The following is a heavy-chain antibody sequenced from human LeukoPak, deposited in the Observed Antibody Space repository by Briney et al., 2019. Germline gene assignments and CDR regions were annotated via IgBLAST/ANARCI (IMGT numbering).Heavy chain of an antibody. CDR1: GGTFSSYA. Sequence: ASVNVPCKASGGTFSSYAISWVRQAPGQGLEWMGGIIPIFGTANYAQKFQGRVTITADESTSTAYVELSSLRSEDTAVYYCASPYGSGSYLRYYYYGMDVWGQGTTVTVSS. D-gene: IGHD3-10*01. CDR2: IIPIFGTA. V-gene: IGHV1-69*01. CDR3: ASPYGSGSYLRYYYYGMDV. J-gene: IGHJ6*02.